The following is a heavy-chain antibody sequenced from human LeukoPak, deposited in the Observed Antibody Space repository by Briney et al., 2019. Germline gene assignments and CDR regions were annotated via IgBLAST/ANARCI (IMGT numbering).Heavy chain of an antibody. CDR3: ARSGSHDY. CDR2: ISSSSSYT. V-gene: IGHV3-11*03. J-gene: IGHJ4*02. Sequence: GGSLRLSCAASGFPFSDYYMSWIGHAPGRGLEWVSYISSSSSYTNYADSVKGRFTISRDNAKNSLYLQMNSLRADDTAVYYCARSGSHDYWGQGTLVSVSP. D-gene: IGHD1-26*01. CDR1: GFPFSDYY.